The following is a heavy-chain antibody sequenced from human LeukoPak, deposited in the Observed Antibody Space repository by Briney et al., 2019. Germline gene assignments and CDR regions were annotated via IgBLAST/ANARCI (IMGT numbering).Heavy chain of an antibody. V-gene: IGHV3-21*01. CDR3: ARVSVQLWLIDY. Sequence: GGSLRLSCAAFGFTFSSYSMNWVRQAPGKGLEWVSSISSSSSYIYYADSVKGRFTISRDNAKNSLYLQMNSLRAEDTAVYYCARVSVQLWLIDYWGQGTLVTVSS. CDR2: ISSSSSYI. D-gene: IGHD5-18*01. J-gene: IGHJ4*02. CDR1: GFTFSSYS.